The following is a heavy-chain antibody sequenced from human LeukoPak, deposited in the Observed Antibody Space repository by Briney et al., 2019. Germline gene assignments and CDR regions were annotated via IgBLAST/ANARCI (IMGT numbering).Heavy chain of an antibody. V-gene: IGHV3-30*18. Sequence: PGGSLRLSCAASGFTFSSYGMHWVRQAPGKGLEWVAVISYDGSNKYYADSVKGRFTISRDNSKNTLYLQMNSLRAEDTAVYYCAKGPTYDSVWGQGTLVTVSS. CDR1: GFTFSSYG. CDR2: ISYDGSNK. CDR3: AKGPTYDSV. J-gene: IGHJ4*02. D-gene: IGHD3-16*01.